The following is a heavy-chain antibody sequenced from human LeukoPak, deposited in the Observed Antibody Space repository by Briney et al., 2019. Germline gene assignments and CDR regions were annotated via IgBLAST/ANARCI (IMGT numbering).Heavy chain of an antibody. V-gene: IGHV1-46*03. D-gene: IGHD3-10*01. Sequence: ASVKVSCKASGYTFTSYYMHWVRQAPGQGLEWMGIINPSGGSTSYAQKFQGRVTMTRDTSTSTVYMELSSLRSEDTAVYYCARDNSPGIHHGGFGELATLRPWGQGTLVTVSS. CDR1: GYTFTSYY. CDR3: ARDNSPGIHHGGFGELATLRP. CDR2: INPSGGST. J-gene: IGHJ5*02.